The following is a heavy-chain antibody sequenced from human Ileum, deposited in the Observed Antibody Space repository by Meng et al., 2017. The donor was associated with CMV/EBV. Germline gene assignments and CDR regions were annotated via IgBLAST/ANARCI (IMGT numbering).Heavy chain of an antibody. D-gene: IGHD5-12*01. CDR3: AKAGGYDPYFFDY. V-gene: IGHV3-23*01. CDR1: GFIFSNFA. CDR2: INGGSGGST. Sequence: GESLKISCAASGFIFSNFAMNWVRQAPGKGLEWVSGINGGSGGSTFYADSVKGRFTISRDNSKNTLYLQMNSLRAEDTALYYYAKAGGYDPYFFDYWGQGTLVTVSS. J-gene: IGHJ4*02.